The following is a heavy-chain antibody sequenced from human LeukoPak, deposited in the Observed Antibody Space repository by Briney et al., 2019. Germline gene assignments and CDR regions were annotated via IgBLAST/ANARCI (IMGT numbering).Heavy chain of an antibody. CDR2: ISGSGGGT. V-gene: IGHV3-23*01. J-gene: IGHJ4*02. Sequence: GGSLRLSCAASGFTFSRYAMSWVRQAPEKGLEWVSTISGSGGGTYYADSVKGRFTISRDDSKNTLYLQMNSLRAEDTAVYYCAKDLLVDDYGGKGAFDYWGQGTLVTVSS. D-gene: IGHD4-23*01. CDR3: AKDLLVDDYGGKGAFDY. CDR1: GFTFSRYA.